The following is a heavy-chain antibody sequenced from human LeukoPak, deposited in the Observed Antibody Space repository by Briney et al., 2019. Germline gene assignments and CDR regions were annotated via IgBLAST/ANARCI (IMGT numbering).Heavy chain of an antibody. CDR3: ARGGLRSSYYYYYYGMDV. CDR1: GGSFSGYY. D-gene: IGHD5-12*01. V-gene: IGHV4-34*01. Sequence: SETLSLTCAVYGGSFSGYYWSWIRQPPGKGLEWIGEINHSGSTNYNPSLKSRVTISVDTSKNQFSLKLSSVTAADTAVYYCARGGLRSSYYYYYYGMDVWAKGPRSPSP. CDR2: INHSGST. J-gene: IGHJ6*02.